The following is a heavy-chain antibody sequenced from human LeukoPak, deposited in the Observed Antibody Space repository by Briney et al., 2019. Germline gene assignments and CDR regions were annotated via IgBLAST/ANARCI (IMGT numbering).Heavy chain of an antibody. D-gene: IGHD3-22*01. CDR3: ARRDYYDSSGYYYGSYYFDY. V-gene: IGHV4-4*02. CDR2: ISPSGST. J-gene: IGHJ4*02. CDR1: DVSIFRSNW. Sequence: SETLSLTCTVSDVSIFRSNWWSWVRQSPGKGLEWIGQISPSGSTNYSPSLKSRVTISVDKSKTQFSLKLTYVTVADTAVYYCARRDYYDSSGYYYGSYYFDYWGQGTLVTVSS.